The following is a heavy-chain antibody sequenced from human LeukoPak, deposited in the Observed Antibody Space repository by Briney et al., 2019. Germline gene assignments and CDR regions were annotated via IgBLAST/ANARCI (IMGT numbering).Heavy chain of an antibody. CDR3: ARSSAAAGTYVFDY. D-gene: IGHD6-13*01. CDR1: GGSISSYY. V-gene: IGHV4-59*08. J-gene: IGHJ4*02. CDR2: ISYSGST. Sequence: SETLSLTCTVSGGSISSYYWSWIRQPPGKGLEWIGYISYSGSTNYNPSLKSRVTISLDTSKNQFSLKLSSVTAAATAVYYCARSSAAAGTYVFDYWGQGTLVTVSS.